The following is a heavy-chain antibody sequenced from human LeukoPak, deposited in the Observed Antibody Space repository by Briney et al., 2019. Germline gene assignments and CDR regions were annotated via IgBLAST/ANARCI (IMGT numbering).Heavy chain of an antibody. CDR1: GFTFSSYG. J-gene: IGHJ6*02. V-gene: IGHV3-30*18. Sequence: PGGSLRLSCAASGFTFSSYGMHWVRQAPGKGLEWVAVISYDGSNKYYADSVKGRFTISRDNSKNTLYLQMNSLRAEDTAVYYCAKDISTYSGSYYYYYGMDVWGQGTTVTVSS. CDR2: ISYDGSNK. D-gene: IGHD1-26*01. CDR3: AKDISTYSGSYYYYYGMDV.